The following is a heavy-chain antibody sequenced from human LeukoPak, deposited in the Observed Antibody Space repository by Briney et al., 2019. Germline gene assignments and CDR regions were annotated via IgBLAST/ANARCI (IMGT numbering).Heavy chain of an antibody. D-gene: IGHD1-14*01. CDR2: VYYSGST. V-gene: IGHV4-59*01. J-gene: IGHJ3*02. CDR1: GCSMSTKY. CDR3: ARGPRTDAFDI. Sequence: PSETLSLTCAVSGCSMSTKYWSWIRQPPGKGLEWIGYVYYSGSTGYNPSLKSRVTISVDASKSQFSLRLRSLTAADTAVYFCARGPRTDAFDIWGQGTMVTVSS.